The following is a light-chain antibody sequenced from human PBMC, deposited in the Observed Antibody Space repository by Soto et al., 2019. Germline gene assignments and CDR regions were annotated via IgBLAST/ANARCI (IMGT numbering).Light chain of an antibody. CDR3: QQYSGYSPYT. J-gene: IGKJ2*01. Sequence: DIQMTQSPSTLSASVGDRVTITCRASQSIGSSLAWYQQKPGKAPKLLIYGASTLEDGVPSRFSGSGSGAAFSLTISSLQPDDFATYYDQQYSGYSPYTFGQGTKLEIK. CDR1: QSIGSS. CDR2: GAS. V-gene: IGKV1-5*03.